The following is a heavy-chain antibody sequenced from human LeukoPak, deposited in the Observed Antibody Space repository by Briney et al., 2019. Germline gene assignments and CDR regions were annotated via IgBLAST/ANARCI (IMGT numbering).Heavy chain of an antibody. CDR3: ARDRYCSSTSCYFSSYYYYGMDV. Sequence: SETLSLTCTVSGGSISSGGYYWSWIRRHPGKGLEWIGYIYYSGSTYYNPSLKSRVTISVDTSKNQFSLKLSSVTAADTAVYYCARDRYCSSTSCYFSSYYYYGMDVWGQGTTVTVSS. CDR2: IYYSGST. V-gene: IGHV4-31*03. D-gene: IGHD2-2*01. J-gene: IGHJ6*02. CDR1: GGSISSGGYY.